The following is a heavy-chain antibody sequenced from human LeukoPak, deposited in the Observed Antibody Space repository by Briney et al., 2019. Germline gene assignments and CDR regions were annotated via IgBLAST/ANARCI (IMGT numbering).Heavy chain of an antibody. V-gene: IGHV1-69*13. CDR1: GGTFSSYA. CDR2: IIPIFGTA. J-gene: IGHJ4*02. D-gene: IGHD2-2*01. CDR3: ARDCSSTSCYGS. Sequence: GASVKVSCKASGGTFSSYAISWVRQAPGQGLEWMGGIIPIFGTANYAQKFQGRVTITADESTSTAYMELSSLRSEDTAVYYCARDCSSTSCYGSWGQGTLVTVSS.